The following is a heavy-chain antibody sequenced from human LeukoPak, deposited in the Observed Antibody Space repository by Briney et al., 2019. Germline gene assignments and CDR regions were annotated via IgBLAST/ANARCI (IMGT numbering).Heavy chain of an antibody. Sequence: PGGSLRLSCAASGFTFRSYAMNWVRQAPGKGLEYVSAISSNGGSTYYANSVKGRFTISRDNSKNTLYLQMGSLRAEDMAVYYCARVSGSYPWYDYWGQGTLVTVSS. D-gene: IGHD1-26*01. CDR2: ISSNGGST. CDR1: GFTFRSYA. CDR3: ARVSGSYPWYDY. V-gene: IGHV3-64*01. J-gene: IGHJ4*02.